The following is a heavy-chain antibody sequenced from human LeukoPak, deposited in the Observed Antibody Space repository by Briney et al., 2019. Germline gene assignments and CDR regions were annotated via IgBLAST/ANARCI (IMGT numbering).Heavy chain of an antibody. J-gene: IGHJ3*02. D-gene: IGHD3-9*01. CDR3: IKDMGFDLLKDAFHI. CDR1: GFSLDDYA. V-gene: IGHV3-9*01. CDR2: ISWDSGNQ. Sequence: PGGSLRLSCLGSGFSLDDYAMHWVRQPPGKGLEWVSSISWDSGNQAYADSVKGRFTISRDNAKNSLFLQMNSLRPEDTAFYYCIKDMGFDLLKDAFHIWSQGTLVTVSS.